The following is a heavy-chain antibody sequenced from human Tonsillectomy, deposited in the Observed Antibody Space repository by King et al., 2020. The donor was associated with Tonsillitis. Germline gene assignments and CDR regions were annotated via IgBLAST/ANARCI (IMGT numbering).Heavy chain of an antibody. Sequence: VQLVESGGGLVKPGGSLRLSCAASGFTFSSFTMNWVRQAPGKGLEWGSSISSDSNHIYYADAVKGRFTISRDNAKNSLYLQMNSLIAEDTAMYYCAKTPGNFYYYLDYWGQGTLVTASS. J-gene: IGHJ4*02. CDR3: AKTPGNFYYYLDY. CDR2: ISSDSNHI. V-gene: IGHV3-21*01. D-gene: IGHD3-10*01. CDR1: GFTFSSFT.